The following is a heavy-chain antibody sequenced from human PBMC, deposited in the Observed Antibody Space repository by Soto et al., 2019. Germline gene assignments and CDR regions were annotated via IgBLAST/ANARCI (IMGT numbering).Heavy chain of an antibody. CDR3: ASDFYPLAYYFDY. V-gene: IGHV1-18*04. J-gene: IGHJ4*02. CDR1: GYTFTNHG. CDR2: ISGYNANT. Sequence: GPEVKKPGASVKVSCKASGYTFTNHGISWVRQAPGQGLEWVGWISGYNANTKYAQKFQGRVTMSTDTSTNTAYMELRSLRSDDTAVYYCASDFYPLAYYFDYWGQGTLVTVSS.